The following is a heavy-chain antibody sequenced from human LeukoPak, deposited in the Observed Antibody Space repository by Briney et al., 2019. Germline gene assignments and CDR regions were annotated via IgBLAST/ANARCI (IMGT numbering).Heavy chain of an antibody. D-gene: IGHD5-12*01. CDR3: ARAYSGYVLFDY. J-gene: IGHJ4*02. Sequence: GGSLGLSCAASGFSFSGYSMNWVRQAPGKGLEWFSYITSSGSARYYADSVKGRFTISRDNAKNSLHLQMNSLRDEDTAVYYCARAYSGYVLFDYWGQGTLVTVSS. V-gene: IGHV3-48*02. CDR2: ITSSGSAR. CDR1: GFSFSGYS.